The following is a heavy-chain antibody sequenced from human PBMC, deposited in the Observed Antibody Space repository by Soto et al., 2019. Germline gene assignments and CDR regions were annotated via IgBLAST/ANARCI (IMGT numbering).Heavy chain of an antibody. CDR1: GLTFSTYA. Sequence: EVHLLESGGDLVQPGGSLRLSCTASGLTFSTYAMSWVRQAPGKGLEWVSAISGSGTGTYYAYSVTGRFTISRDNSKNTLYLQMNSLRAEDTAVYYCAKRGRGAVAFDYWGQGTLVTVSS. V-gene: IGHV3-23*01. D-gene: IGHD6-19*01. J-gene: IGHJ4*02. CDR3: AKRGRGAVAFDY. CDR2: ISGSGTGT.